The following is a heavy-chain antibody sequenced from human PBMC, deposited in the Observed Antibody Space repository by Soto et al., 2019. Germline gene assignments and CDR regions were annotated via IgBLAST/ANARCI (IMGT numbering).Heavy chain of an antibody. CDR1: GYTFTSYG. Sequence: ASVKVSCKASGYTFTSYGISWVRQAPGQGLEWMGWISAYNGNTNYAQKLQGRVTMTTDTSTSTAYMELRSLRSDDTAVYYCARDQDDFWSGYYTAPSEYWGQGTLGTVSS. CDR3: ARDQDDFWSGYYTAPSEY. D-gene: IGHD3-3*01. J-gene: IGHJ4*02. CDR2: ISAYNGNT. V-gene: IGHV1-18*01.